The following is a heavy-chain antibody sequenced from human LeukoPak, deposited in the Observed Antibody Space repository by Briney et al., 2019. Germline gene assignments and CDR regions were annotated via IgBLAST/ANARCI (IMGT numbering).Heavy chain of an antibody. CDR1: GYTFTSYA. J-gene: IGHJ6*02. V-gene: IGHV1-3*01. Sequence: ASVKVSCKASGYTFTSYAMHWVRQAPGQRLERMGWINAGNGNTKYSQKFQGRVTITRDTSASTAYMELSSLKSEDTAVYYCAREDCSGGSCYSGYYYYGMDVWGQGTTVTVSS. CDR3: AREDCSGGSCYSGYYYYGMDV. CDR2: INAGNGNT. D-gene: IGHD2-15*01.